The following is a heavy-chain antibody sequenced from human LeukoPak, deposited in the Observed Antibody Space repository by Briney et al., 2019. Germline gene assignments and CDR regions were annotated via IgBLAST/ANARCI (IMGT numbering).Heavy chain of an antibody. J-gene: IGHJ4*02. D-gene: IGHD6-19*01. CDR1: GFTFSSYE. CDR2: ISSSGSTI. CDR3: ARGLDSSGRGAY. Sequence: PGGSLRLSCAASGFTFSSYEMNWVRQAPGKGLEWVSYISSSGSTIYYADSVKGRFTISRDNAKNSLYLQMNSLRAEDTAVYYCARGLDSSGRGAYWGQGTLVTVSS. V-gene: IGHV3-48*03.